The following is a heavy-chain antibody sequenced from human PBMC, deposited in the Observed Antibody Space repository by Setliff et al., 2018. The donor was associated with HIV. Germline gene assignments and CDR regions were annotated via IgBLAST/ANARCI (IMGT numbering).Heavy chain of an antibody. J-gene: IGHJ1*01. V-gene: IGHV5-51*01. CDR1: GYSFTIYW. CDR2: IYPGDSDT. D-gene: IGHD4-17*01. Sequence: GESLTLSCKASGYSFTIYWIGWVRQMPGKGLEWMGVIYPGDSDTRYSPSFQGQVTISADKSITTAYVQWSSLKASDTAMYYCATWTRAETSENFQHWGQGTLVTVSS. CDR3: ATWTRAETSENFQH.